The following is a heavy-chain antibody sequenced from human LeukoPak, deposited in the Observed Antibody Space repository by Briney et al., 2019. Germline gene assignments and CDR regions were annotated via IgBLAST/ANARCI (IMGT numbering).Heavy chain of an antibody. CDR2: ISGSSGST. D-gene: IGHD4-17*01. J-gene: IGHJ4*02. CDR3: AKAPGPVTTDYFDY. CDR1: GFIFSSYA. V-gene: IGHV3-23*01. Sequence: GGSLRLSCAASGFIFSSYAMTWVRQAPGKGLEWVSAISGSSGSTYYADSVKGRFTISRDTSKNTLYLQMNSLRAEDTAVYYCAKAPGPVTTDYFDYWGQGTLVTVSS.